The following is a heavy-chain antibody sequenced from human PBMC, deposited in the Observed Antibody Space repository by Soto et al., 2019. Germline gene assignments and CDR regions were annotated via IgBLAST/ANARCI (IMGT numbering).Heavy chain of an antibody. CDR2: ISYDGSNK. CDR3: AREWGDAFDI. V-gene: IGHV3-30-3*01. D-gene: IGHD7-27*01. J-gene: IGHJ3*02. CDR1: GFTFSSYA. Sequence: QVQLVESGGGVVQPGRSLRLSCAASGFTFSSYAMHWVRQAPGKGLEWVAVISYDGSNKYYADSVKGRFTISRDNSKNTLYLQMNSLRAEDTTVYYCAREWGDAFDIGGQGTMVTVSS.